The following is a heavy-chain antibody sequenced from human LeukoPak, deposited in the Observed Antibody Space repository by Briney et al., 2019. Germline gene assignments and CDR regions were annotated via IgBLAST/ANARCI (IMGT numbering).Heavy chain of an antibody. CDR3: ARGGSDSSRYWLY. J-gene: IGHJ4*02. CDR1: GFTFSDLW. Sequence: GGSLRLSCAASGFTFSDLWMTWVRQAPGKGPEWVATIEPDGSVKYYVNSVKGRFTISRDNADNSLYLQMNSLRGEDTAVYFCARGGSDSSRYWLYWGQGTLVTVSS. V-gene: IGHV3-7*01. CDR2: IEPDGSVK. D-gene: IGHD6-25*01.